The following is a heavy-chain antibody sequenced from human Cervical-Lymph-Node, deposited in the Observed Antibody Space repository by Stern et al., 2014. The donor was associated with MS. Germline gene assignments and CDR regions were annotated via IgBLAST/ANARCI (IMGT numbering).Heavy chain of an antibody. CDR1: GYSFTSYY. V-gene: IGHV1-46*01. D-gene: IGHD6-13*01. J-gene: IGHJ4*02. CDR2: INPSGGRT. Sequence: VQLVQSGAEVKKPGASVKVSCKASGYSFTSYYMHWVRQAPGQGLEGMGIINPSGGRTNYAQKFQDRVTMTRDTSTSTVYMEMSSLRSEDTALYYCARDGMTAATYYFDFWGQGTVVTVSS. CDR3: ARDGMTAATYYFDF.